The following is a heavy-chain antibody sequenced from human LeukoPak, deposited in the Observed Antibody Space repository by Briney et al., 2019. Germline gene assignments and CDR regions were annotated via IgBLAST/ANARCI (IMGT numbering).Heavy chain of an antibody. CDR1: GGSISRYY. Sequence: SETLSLTCTVSGGSISRYYWSWLRQPPGKGLEFIAYIYYTGSTDYNSSLKSRVTISVDTSKNQFSLKLNSVTAADTAVYYCARYALIGGYVDYRGQGTLVTVSS. CDR2: IYYTGST. D-gene: IGHD2-15*01. V-gene: IGHV4-59*01. J-gene: IGHJ4*02. CDR3: ARYALIGGYVDY.